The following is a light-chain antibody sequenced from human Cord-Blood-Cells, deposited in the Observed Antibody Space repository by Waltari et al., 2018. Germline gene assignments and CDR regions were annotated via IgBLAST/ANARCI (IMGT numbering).Light chain of an antibody. CDR2: EGS. J-gene: IGLJ1*01. CDR1: SSDVGSYNL. CDR3: CSYAGSSTFYV. V-gene: IGLV2-23*01. Sequence: QSALTQPASVSGSPGQSITIPCTGTSSDVGSYNLVSWYQQHPGKAPKLMIYEGSKRPSGFSNRFSGSKSGNTASLTISGLQAEDEADYYCCSYAGSSTFYVFGTGTKVTVL.